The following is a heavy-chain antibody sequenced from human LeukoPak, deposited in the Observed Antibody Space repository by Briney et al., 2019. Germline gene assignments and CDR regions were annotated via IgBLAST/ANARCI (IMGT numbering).Heavy chain of an antibody. J-gene: IGHJ4*02. CDR1: GYTLTGYY. Sequence: SVKVSRKPSGYTLTGYYMHWVRQAPRQGLEWMGWINPNSGGTNYAQKFQGRVTMTRDTSISTAYMELGRLRSDDTAVYYCARVAIVVVRAEDGYFDYWGQGTLVTVSS. D-gene: IGHD2-2*01. CDR2: INPNSGGT. CDR3: ARVAIVVVRAEDGYFDY. V-gene: IGHV1-2*02.